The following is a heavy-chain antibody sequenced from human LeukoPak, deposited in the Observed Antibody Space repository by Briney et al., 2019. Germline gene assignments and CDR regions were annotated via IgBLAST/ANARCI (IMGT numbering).Heavy chain of an antibody. J-gene: IGHJ5*02. CDR1: GGSFSGYY. CDR2: INHSGSI. V-gene: IGHV4-34*01. Sequence: SETLSLTCAVYGGSFSGYYWSWIRQPPGKGLEWIGEINHSGSINYNPSLKSRVTISVDTSKNQFSLKLSSVTPADTAVYYCARVNDYFWGGNWFDPGGQGNLVTVSS. CDR3: ARVNDYFWGGNWFDP. D-gene: IGHD3-16*01.